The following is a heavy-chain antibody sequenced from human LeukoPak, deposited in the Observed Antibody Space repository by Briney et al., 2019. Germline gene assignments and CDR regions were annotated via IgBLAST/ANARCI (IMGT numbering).Heavy chain of an antibody. CDR1: GFTFSSYG. CDR2: ITGSGGST. D-gene: IGHD2-21*01. Sequence: GGTLRLSCAASGFTFSSYGMSWVRQAPGKGLEWVSAITGSGGSTYYADSVKGRFTISRDNSKNTLYLQINSLRVEDTAVYYCARGVAYYYYYMDVWGKGTTVTVSS. J-gene: IGHJ6*03. V-gene: IGHV3-23*01. CDR3: ARGVAYYYYYMDV.